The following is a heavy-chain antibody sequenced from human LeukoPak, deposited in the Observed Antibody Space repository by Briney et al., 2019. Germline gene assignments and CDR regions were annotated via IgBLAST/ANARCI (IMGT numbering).Heavy chain of an antibody. J-gene: IGHJ4*02. Sequence: GGSLRLSCAASGFTFSSYAMHWVRQAPGKGLEWVAVISYDGSNKYYADSVKGRFTISRDNSKNTLYLQMNSLRAEDTAVYYCARPPSAVAGLAFFDYWGQGTLVTVSS. CDR3: ARPPSAVAGLAFFDY. D-gene: IGHD6-19*01. CDR1: GFTFSSYA. CDR2: ISYDGSNK. V-gene: IGHV3-30-3*01.